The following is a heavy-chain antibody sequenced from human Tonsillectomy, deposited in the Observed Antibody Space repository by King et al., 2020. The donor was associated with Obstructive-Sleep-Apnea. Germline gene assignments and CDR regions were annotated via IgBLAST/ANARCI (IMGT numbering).Heavy chain of an antibody. Sequence: VQLVESGGGLVQPGRSLRLSCAASGFTFGVYAMYWVRRAPGKGLEWGAGISWDSGSIGYADSVKGRFTISRENAKNALYLQMNSLRGEDTALYYCAKDIRSAMVIDGFDYWGQGTLVTVSS. J-gene: IGHJ4*02. D-gene: IGHD5-18*01. V-gene: IGHV3-9*01. CDR3: AKDIRSAMVIDGFDY. CDR2: ISWDSGSI. CDR1: GFTFGVYA.